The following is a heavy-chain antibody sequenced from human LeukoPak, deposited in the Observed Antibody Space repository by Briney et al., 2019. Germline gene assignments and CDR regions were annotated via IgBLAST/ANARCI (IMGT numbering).Heavy chain of an antibody. J-gene: IGHJ4*02. D-gene: IGHD3-9*01. CDR1: GYTFTGYY. V-gene: IGHV1-2*02. Sequence: ASVKVSCKASGYTFTGYYMHWVRQAPGQGLEWMGWINPNSGGTNYAQKFQGRVTMTRDTSISTAYMELSRLRSDDTAVYYCARGVYYDILTGYYNWYYFDYWGQGTLVTVSS. CDR2: INPNSGGT. CDR3: ARGVYYDILTGYYNWYYFDY.